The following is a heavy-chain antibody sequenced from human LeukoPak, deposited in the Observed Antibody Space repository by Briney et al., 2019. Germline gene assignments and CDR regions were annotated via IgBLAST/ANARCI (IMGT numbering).Heavy chain of an antibody. CDR1: GFTVSSNY. V-gene: IGHV3-53*01. J-gene: IGHJ6*02. CDR2: IYSGSST. Sequence: GGSLRLSCAASGFTVSSNYMSWVRQAPGKGLEWVSVIYSGSSTYYADSVKGRYTISRDNSKNTLYLQMTSLRAEDTAVYYCARHQGSYRYRMDVWGQGTTVTVSS. D-gene: IGHD2-15*01. CDR3: ARHQGSYRYRMDV.